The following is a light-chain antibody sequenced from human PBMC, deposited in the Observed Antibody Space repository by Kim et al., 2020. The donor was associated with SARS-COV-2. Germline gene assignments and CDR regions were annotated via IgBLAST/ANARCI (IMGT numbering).Light chain of an antibody. CDR3: MQNLQLPT. J-gene: IGKJ1*01. Sequence: QPASISCKSSQSLLQTNGKTYLNWFLQRPGQPPQLLVYEVSNRFSGVPDRFSGSGSGTDFTLQISRAEAEDVGLYYCMQNLQLPTFGQGTKVDIK. CDR1: QSLLQTNGKTY. CDR2: EVS. V-gene: IGKV2D-29*01.